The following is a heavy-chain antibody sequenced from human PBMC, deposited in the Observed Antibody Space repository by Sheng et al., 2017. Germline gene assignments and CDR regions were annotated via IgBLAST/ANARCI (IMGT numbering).Heavy chain of an antibody. CDR1: GGTFSSYA. J-gene: IGHJ6*03. CDR2: IIPILGIA. Sequence: QVQLVQSGAEVKKPGSSVKVSCKASGGTFSSYAISWVRQAPGQGLEWMGGIIPILGIANYAQKFQGRVTITADKSTSTAYMELSSLRSEDTAVYYCARAYGSSPVYYYYYYMDVWGKGTTVTVSS. CDR3: ARAYGSSPVYYYYYYMDV. D-gene: IGHD6-6*01. V-gene: IGHV1-69*04.